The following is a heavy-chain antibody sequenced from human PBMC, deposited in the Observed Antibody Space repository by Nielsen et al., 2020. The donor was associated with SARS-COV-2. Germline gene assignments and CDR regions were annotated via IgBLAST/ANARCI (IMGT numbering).Heavy chain of an antibody. J-gene: IGHJ3*01. CDR1: GFTFSSLW. CDR2: IKPDGSEK. V-gene: IGHV3-7*01. Sequence: GESLKISCAASGFTFSSLWMSWVRQVPGTGLEWVADIKPDGSEKVYVDSVKGRFTISRDNAKNSMSLQMNSLRVEDTAVYYCARDWSRAFDVWGQGTMVTVSS. CDR3: ARDWSRAFDV.